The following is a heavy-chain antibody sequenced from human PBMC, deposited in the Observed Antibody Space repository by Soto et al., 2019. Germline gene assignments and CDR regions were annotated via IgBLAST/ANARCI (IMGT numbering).Heavy chain of an antibody. J-gene: IGHJ6*02. CDR1: GGSISSVDYY. CDR2: IYYSGST. CDR3: ARTYYYYGMDV. Sequence: PSETLSLTCTVSGGSISSVDYYWSWIRHPPGKGLEWIGYIYYSGSTYYNPSLKSRVTISVDTSKNQFSLKLSSVTAADTAVYYCARTYYYYGMDVWGQGTTVTVSS. V-gene: IGHV4-30-4*01.